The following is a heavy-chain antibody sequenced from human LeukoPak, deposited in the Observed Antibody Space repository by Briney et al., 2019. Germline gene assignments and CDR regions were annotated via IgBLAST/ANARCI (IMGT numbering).Heavy chain of an antibody. CDR2: ISGSNTI. D-gene: IGHD2-2*01. Sequence: PGGSLRLSCAASGFTFSNSEMNWVRRPSGKGLEWVSYISGSNTIYYADSVKGRFTISRDNAKNSLYLQMNNLRAEDTAVYYCARSTPSDFYFDYWGQGTLVTVPS. V-gene: IGHV3-48*03. CDR3: ARSTPSDFYFDY. J-gene: IGHJ4*02. CDR1: GFTFSNSE.